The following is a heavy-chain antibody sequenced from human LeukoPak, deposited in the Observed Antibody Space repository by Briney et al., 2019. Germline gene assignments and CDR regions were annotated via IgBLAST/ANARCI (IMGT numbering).Heavy chain of an antibody. D-gene: IGHD3-22*01. CDR1: GGTFSSYA. CDR2: ITPIFGTA. Sequence: SVKVSCKASGGTFSSYAISWVRQAPGQGLEWMGRITPIFGTANYAQKFQGRVTITTDKSTSTAYMELSSLRSEDTAVYYCARDHGPYYYDSSGTDYWGQGTLVTVSS. J-gene: IGHJ4*02. V-gene: IGHV1-69*05. CDR3: ARDHGPYYYDSSGTDY.